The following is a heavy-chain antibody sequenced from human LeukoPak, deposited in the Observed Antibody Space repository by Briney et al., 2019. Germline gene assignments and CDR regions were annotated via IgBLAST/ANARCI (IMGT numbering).Heavy chain of an antibody. D-gene: IGHD6-19*01. CDR1: GGSISSYY. Sequence: SETLSLTCTVSGGSISSYYWSWIRQPPGKGLEWIGYIYYSGSTNYNPSLESRVTISVDTSNNQFSLKLSSVTAADTAVYYCARRDTSGWFPDYWGQGTLVTVSS. J-gene: IGHJ4*02. V-gene: IGHV4-59*08. CDR3: ARRDTSGWFPDY. CDR2: IYYSGST.